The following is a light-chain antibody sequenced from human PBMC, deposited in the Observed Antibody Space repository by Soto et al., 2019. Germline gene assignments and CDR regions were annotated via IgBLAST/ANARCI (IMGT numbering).Light chain of an antibody. CDR2: DAS. V-gene: IGKV3-11*01. CDR3: QQRSNGPPRMT. CDR1: QSVSSY. Sequence: EIVLTQSPATLSLSPGERATLSCRASQSVSSYLAWNQQKPDQAPRLLIYDASNRATGIPARFSGSGSGTAFTLTISSLEPEDFAVYYCQQRSNGPPRMTFGKGTRLESK. J-gene: IGKJ5*01.